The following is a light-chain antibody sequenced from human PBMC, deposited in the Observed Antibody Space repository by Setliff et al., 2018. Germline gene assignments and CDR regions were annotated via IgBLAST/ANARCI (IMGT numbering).Light chain of an antibody. CDR3: CSYAGSYTSLYV. V-gene: IGLV2-11*01. CDR1: SSDVGGYNY. J-gene: IGLJ1*01. CDR2: DVS. Sequence: QSALTQPRSVSGSPGQSVTISCTGTSSDVGGYNYVSWYQQHLGKAPKLMIYDVSKRPSGVPDRFSGSKSGNTASLTISGLQAEDEADYYCCSYAGSYTSLYVFGTGTKVTVL.